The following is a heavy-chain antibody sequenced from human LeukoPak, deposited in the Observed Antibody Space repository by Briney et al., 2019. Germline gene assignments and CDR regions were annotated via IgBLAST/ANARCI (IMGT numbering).Heavy chain of an antibody. J-gene: IGHJ4*02. CDR1: GGSISSYY. CDR2: IYYSGST. D-gene: IGHD6-19*01. Sequence: SETLSLTCTVSGGSISSYYWSWIRQPPGKGLEWIGYIYYSGSTNYNPSLKSRVTISVDTSKNQFSLKLSSVTAADTAVYYCASTDVSSGWLFGYWGQGTLVTVSS. CDR3: ASTDVSSGWLFGY. V-gene: IGHV4-59*01.